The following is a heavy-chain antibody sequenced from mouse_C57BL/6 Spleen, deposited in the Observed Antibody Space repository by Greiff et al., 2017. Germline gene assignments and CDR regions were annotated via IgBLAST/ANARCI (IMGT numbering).Heavy chain of an antibody. CDR1: GYTFTNYW. CDR3: ARKGGNGSGYFDY. CDR2: IYPGGGYT. Sequence: QVQLQQSGAELVRPGTSVKMSCKASGYTFTNYWIGWAKQRPGHGLEWIGDIYPGGGYTNYNEKFKGKATLTADKSSSTAYMQVSSLTSEDSAIYYCARKGGNGSGYFDYWGQGTTLTVSS. V-gene: IGHV1-63*01. D-gene: IGHD2-2*01. J-gene: IGHJ2*01.